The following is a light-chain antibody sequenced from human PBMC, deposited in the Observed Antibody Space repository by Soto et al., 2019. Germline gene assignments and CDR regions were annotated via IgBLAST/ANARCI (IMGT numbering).Light chain of an antibody. CDR3: CSYAGSYIQYV. J-gene: IGLJ1*01. V-gene: IGLV2-11*01. CDR2: DVI. CDR1: SSDVGNYDY. Sequence: QSVLTQPRSVSGSPRQSVTLSCTGTSSDVGNYDYVSWYQQHPGMAPKLIIYDVIKRPSGVPDRFSGSKSGNTASLTISGLQAEDEADYYCCSYAGSYIQYVFGTGTKVTVL.